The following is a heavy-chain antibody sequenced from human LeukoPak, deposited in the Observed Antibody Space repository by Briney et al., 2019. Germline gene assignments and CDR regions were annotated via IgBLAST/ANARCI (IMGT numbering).Heavy chain of an antibody. Sequence: ASVKVSCKASGYTFTGYYMHWVRQAPGQGLEWMGWINPNSGGTNYAQKFQGRATMTRDTSISTAYMELSRLRSDDTAVYYCARGDNEFDHYYYYYMDVWGKGTTVTVSS. V-gene: IGHV1-2*02. CDR2: INPNSGGT. D-gene: IGHD3-9*01. CDR1: GYTFTGYY. CDR3: ARGDNEFDHYYYYYMDV. J-gene: IGHJ6*03.